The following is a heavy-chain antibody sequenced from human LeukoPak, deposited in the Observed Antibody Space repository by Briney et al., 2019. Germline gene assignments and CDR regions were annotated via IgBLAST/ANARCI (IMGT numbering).Heavy chain of an antibody. V-gene: IGHV3-7*01. CDR3: ARVGGYEAKLFDY. CDR2: IKQDGSEK. CDR1: GFTFSSYW. J-gene: IGHJ4*02. D-gene: IGHD5-12*01. Sequence: GGSLRLSCAASGFTFSSYWMSWVRQAPGKGLEWVANIKQDGSEKYYVDSVKGRFTISRDNAKNSLYLQMNSLRAEDTAVYYCARVGGYEAKLFDYWGQGTLVTASS.